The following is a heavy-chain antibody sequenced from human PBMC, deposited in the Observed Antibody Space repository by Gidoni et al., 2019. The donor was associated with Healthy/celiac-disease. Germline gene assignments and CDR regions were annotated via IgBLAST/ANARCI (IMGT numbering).Heavy chain of an antibody. CDR3: ARIQWIQLWGHFYYYYYMDV. CDR2: IKQDGSEK. D-gene: IGHD5-18*01. J-gene: IGHJ6*03. CDR1: GFTFSSYW. Sequence: GFTFSSYWMSWVRQAPGKGLEWVANIKQDGSEKYYVDSVKGRFTISRDNAKNSLYLQMNSLRAEDTAVYYCARIQWIQLWGHFYYYYYMDVWGKGTTVTVSS. V-gene: IGHV3-7*03.